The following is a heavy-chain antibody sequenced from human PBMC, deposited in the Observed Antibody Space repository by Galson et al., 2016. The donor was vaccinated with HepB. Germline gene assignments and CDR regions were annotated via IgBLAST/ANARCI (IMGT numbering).Heavy chain of an antibody. CDR3: ARDRSGYYSDAFDI. Sequence: SVKVSCKASGGAFSSYAISWVRQAPGQGLEWMGGIIPVVRTTKYAQKFQGTVTITADESTSTAYMELSSLRSEDTAVYYCARDRSGYYSDAFDIWGQGTMVTVSS. J-gene: IGHJ3*02. V-gene: IGHV1-69*13. CDR2: IIPVVRTT. CDR1: GGAFSSYA. D-gene: IGHD3-3*01.